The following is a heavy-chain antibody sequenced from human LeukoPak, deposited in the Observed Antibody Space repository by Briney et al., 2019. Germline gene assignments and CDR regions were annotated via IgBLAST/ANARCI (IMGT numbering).Heavy chain of an antibody. CDR1: GYTFASYE. CDR3: ARHHWYFDL. V-gene: IGHV5-51*01. CDR2: IYPGDSDT. J-gene: IGHJ2*01. Sequence: ASVKVSCKASGYTFASYEINWVRQVTGQGLEWMGIIYPGDSDTRYSPSFQGQVTISADKSISTAYLQWSSLKASDTAMYYCARHHWYFDLWGRGTLVTVSS.